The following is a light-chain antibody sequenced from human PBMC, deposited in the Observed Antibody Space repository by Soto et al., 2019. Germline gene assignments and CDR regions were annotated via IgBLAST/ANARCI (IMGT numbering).Light chain of an antibody. CDR2: DGT. J-gene: IGKJ1*01. CDR3: QQYESHSET. CDR1: QSIGSW. V-gene: IGKV1-5*01. Sequence: DIQMTQSPSTLSASVGDRVTITCWASQSIGSWLAWHQQKPGKAPKLLIYDGTYLESGVTSRFSGSGSGTEFTLTISSLQPDDSATYYCQQYESHSETFGQGTKVEIK.